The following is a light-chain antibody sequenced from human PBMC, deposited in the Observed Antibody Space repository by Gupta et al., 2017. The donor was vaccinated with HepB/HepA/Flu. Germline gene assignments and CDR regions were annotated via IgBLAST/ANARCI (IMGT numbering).Light chain of an antibody. CDR1: SSDVGAWDH. Sequence: QSALTQPASVSGSPGQSITISCTGTSSDVGAWDHVSWYHHHPGKAPKLIIYGVNSRPSGVSTRFSGSKSGNTASLSISGLQAEDEADYYCNSYTTRSTVLFGGGTKLTGL. CDR3: NSYTTRSTVL. CDR2: GVN. J-gene: IGLJ2*01. V-gene: IGLV2-14*03.